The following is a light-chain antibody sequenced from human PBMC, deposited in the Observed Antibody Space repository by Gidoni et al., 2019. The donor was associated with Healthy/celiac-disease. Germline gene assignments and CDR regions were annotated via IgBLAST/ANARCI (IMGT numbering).Light chain of an antibody. CDR2: WAS. V-gene: IGKV4-1*01. CDR1: QSVLYSSNNKNY. J-gene: IGKJ2*01. Sequence: DTVMTQPPDSLAVSLGERATINCKSSQSVLYSSNNKNYLAWYQQKPGQPPKLLIYWASTRESGVPDRFSGSGSGTDFTLTISSLQAEDVAVYYCQQYYSTPPTFXQXTKLEIK. CDR3: QQYYSTPPT.